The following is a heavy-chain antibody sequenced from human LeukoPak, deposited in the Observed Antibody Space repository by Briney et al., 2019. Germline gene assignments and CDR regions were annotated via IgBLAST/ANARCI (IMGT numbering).Heavy chain of an antibody. CDR3: ARGKYSAFDI. CDR1: GDSVSSNSVA. J-gene: IGHJ3*02. CDR2: TFYRSKWYN. Sequence: PSQTLSLTCAISGDSVSSNSVAWNWIRQSPSRGLEWLGRTFYRSKWYNDYAVSVKSRITINPDTSKNQFSLQLSSVTPEDTAAYYCARGKYSAFDIWGQGTMVTVSS. D-gene: IGHD2/OR15-2a*01. V-gene: IGHV6-1*01.